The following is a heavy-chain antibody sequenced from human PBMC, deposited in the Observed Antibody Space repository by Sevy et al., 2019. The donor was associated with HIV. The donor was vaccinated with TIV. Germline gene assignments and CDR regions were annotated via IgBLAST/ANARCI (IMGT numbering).Heavy chain of an antibody. CDR1: GVSITPYY. Sequence: SETLSLTCTVSGVSITPYYWAWIRQPPGKGLECIGFSGSSNYNPSLKSRVTTSVDTSKNQFSLKLSSVTAADTAIYYCARGGPNQHQLDYFDYWGQGTLVTVSS. J-gene: IGHJ4*02. CDR3: ARGGPNQHQLDYFDY. V-gene: IGHV4-59*01. D-gene: IGHD2-2*01. CDR2: SGSS.